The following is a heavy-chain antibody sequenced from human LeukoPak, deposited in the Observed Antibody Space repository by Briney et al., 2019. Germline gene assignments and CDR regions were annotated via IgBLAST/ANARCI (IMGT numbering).Heavy chain of an antibody. D-gene: IGHD3-9*01. J-gene: IGHJ6*02. CDR3: AKDYSSGYDILTGYYYCYYGMDV. CDR1: GFTFSSYG. V-gene: IGHV3-33*06. CDR2: IWYDGSNK. Sequence: GRSLRLSCAASGFTFSSYGMHWVRQAPGKGLEWVAVIWYDGSNKYYADSVKGRFTTSRDNSKNTLYLQMNSLRAEDTAVYYCAKDYSSGYDILTGYYYCYYGMDVWGQGTTVTVSS.